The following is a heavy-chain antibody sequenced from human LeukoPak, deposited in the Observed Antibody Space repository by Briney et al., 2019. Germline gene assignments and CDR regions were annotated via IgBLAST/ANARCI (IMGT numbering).Heavy chain of an antibody. D-gene: IGHD2-15*01. CDR2: IYYSGST. J-gene: IGHJ6*03. Sequence: SETLSLTYTVSGGSISSSTYYWGWIRQPPGKGLEWIGSIYYSGSTYYNPSLQSRVTISVDTSKNQFSLKPNSVTAADTAVYYCASFYCSGGSCYQYFSYYYMDVWGKGTTVTISS. CDR3: ASFYCSGGSCYQYFSYYYMDV. CDR1: GGSISSSTYY. V-gene: IGHV4-39*01.